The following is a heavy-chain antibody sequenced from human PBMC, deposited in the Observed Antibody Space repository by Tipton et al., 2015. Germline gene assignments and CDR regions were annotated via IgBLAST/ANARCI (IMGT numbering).Heavy chain of an antibody. D-gene: IGHD3-9*01. CDR3: ARDEAVGTPYDILTGSIKANHFDY. Sequence: GLVKPSETLSLTCTVSGDSISTYYWSWIRQPPEKGLEWIGSMYYTGMTNYNSSLKSRVTISVDTSKNQFSLKLSSVTAADTAVYYCARDEAVGTPYDILTGSIKANHFDYWGQGTLVTVSS. CDR1: GDSISTYY. J-gene: IGHJ4*02. V-gene: IGHV4-59*01. CDR2: MYYTGMT.